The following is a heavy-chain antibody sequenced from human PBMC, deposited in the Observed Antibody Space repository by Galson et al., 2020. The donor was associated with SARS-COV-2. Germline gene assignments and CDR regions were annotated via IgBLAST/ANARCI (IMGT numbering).Heavy chain of an antibody. CDR1: GFIYTNYG. V-gene: IGHV3-23*01. J-gene: IGHJ6*04. CDR2: LRNRFGGK. D-gene: IGHD6-19*01. CDR3: AKALTRSYGLDV. Sequence: GEYLMLPCEASGFIYTNYGLSWVRQPPGRRQGCGSDLRNRFGGKYHAEPVKDRFTIARDNSTNTLYLEMNSLRAEDTAVHSCAKALTRSYGLDVWGKGATVTVS.